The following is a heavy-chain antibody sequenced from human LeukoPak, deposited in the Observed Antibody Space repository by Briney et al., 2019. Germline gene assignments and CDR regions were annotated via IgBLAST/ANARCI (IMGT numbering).Heavy chain of an antibody. J-gene: IGHJ3*02. V-gene: IGHV4-34*01. CDR2: INHSGST. CDR3: ARIFYGDYRAGEAFDI. D-gene: IGHD4-17*01. CDR1: GGSFSGYY. Sequence: PSETLSLTCAVYGGSFSGYYWSWIRQPPGKGLEWIGEINHSGSTNYNPSLKSRVTISVDTSKNQFSLKLSSVTAADTAVYYCARIFYGDYRAGEAFDIWGQGTMVTVSS.